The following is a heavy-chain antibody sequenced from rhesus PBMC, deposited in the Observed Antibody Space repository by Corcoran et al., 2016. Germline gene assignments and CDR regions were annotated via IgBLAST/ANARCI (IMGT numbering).Heavy chain of an antibody. CDR3: AIGGVILVHRFDV. CDR2: INGNSGST. J-gene: IGHJ5-1*01. D-gene: IGHD3-34*01. Sequence: QVQLQESGPGLVKPSETLSPTCTVSGASISSYWWSCIRQPPGKGLEWVGEINGNSGSTNYNPSLKSRVTISRDTSKNQFSLKLSSVTAADTAVYYCAIGGVILVHRFDVWGPGVLVTVSS. CDR1: GASISSYW. V-gene: IGHV4-80*01.